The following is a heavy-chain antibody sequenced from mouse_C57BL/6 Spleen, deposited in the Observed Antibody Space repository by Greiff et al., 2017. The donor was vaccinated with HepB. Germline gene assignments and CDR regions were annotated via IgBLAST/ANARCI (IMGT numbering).Heavy chain of an antibody. CDR1: GYTFTSYW. V-gene: IGHV1-59*01. Sequence: QVQLQQPGAELVRPGTSVKLSCKASGYTFTSYWMHWVKQRPGQGLEWIGVIDPSDSYTNYNQKFKGKATLTVDTSSSTAYMQLSSLTSEDSAVYYCAREGCYYRYFDVWGTGTTVTVSS. CDR2: IDPSDSYT. CDR3: AREGCYYRYFDV. J-gene: IGHJ1*03.